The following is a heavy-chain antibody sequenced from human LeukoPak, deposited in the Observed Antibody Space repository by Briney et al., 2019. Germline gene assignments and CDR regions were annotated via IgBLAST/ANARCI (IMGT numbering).Heavy chain of an antibody. D-gene: IGHD3-22*01. CDR1: GGSISSYY. CDR2: IYYSGST. Sequence: KASETLSLTCTVSGGSISSYYWSWIRQPPGKGLEWIGYIYYSGSTNYNPSLKSRVTISVDTSKNQFSLKLSSVTAADTAVYYCARDLGYYYDSSGYYYGAFDIWGQGTMVTVSS. J-gene: IGHJ3*02. CDR3: ARDLGYYYDSSGYYYGAFDI. V-gene: IGHV4-59*01.